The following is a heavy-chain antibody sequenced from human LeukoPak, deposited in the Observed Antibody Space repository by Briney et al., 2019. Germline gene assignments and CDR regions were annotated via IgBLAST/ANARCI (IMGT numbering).Heavy chain of an antibody. CDR3: AKYGGNSGMAFDI. Sequence: GGSLRLSCAASGFTFSSYGMHWVRQAPGKGLEWVAVISYDGSNKYYADSVKGRFTISRDNSKNTLYLQMNSLRAEDTAVYFCAKYGGNSGMAFDIWGQGTMVTVSS. CDR1: GFTFSSYG. CDR2: ISYDGSNK. D-gene: IGHD4-23*01. V-gene: IGHV3-30*18. J-gene: IGHJ3*02.